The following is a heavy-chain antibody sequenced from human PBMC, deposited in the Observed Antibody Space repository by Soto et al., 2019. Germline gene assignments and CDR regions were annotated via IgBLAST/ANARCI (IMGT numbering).Heavy chain of an antibody. CDR3: ARGRKDDYGDPGDFDY. D-gene: IGHD4-17*01. V-gene: IGHV3-64*01. CDR2: ITGNGGST. Sequence: EVQLVESGGGLVQPGGSVRLSCAASGFTFSSYGMHWVRQAPGKGLEYVSAITGNGGSTYYANSVKGRFTISRDNSTNTLYLQMGSLRADDMAVYYCARGRKDDYGDPGDFDYWGQGTLVTVSS. CDR1: GFTFSSYG. J-gene: IGHJ4*02.